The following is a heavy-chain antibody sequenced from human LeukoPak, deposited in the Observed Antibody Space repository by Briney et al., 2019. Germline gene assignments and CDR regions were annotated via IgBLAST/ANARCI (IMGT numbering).Heavy chain of an antibody. Sequence: VSVKVSCKASGYTFTGYYMHWVRQAPGQGLEWMGWINPNSGGTNYAQKFQGRVTMTRDTSISTAYMELSRLRSDDTAVYYCARGLPRYCSGGSCYSRWFDPWGQGTLVTVSS. D-gene: IGHD2-15*01. J-gene: IGHJ5*02. CDR1: GYTFTGYY. CDR3: ARGLPRYCSGGSCYSRWFDP. CDR2: INPNSGGT. V-gene: IGHV1-2*02.